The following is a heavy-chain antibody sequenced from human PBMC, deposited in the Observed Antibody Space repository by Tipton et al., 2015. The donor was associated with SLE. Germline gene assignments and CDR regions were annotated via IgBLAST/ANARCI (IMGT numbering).Heavy chain of an antibody. J-gene: IGHJ4*02. CDR2: IYYSGST. Sequence: LRLSCTVSGGSISSYYWSWIRQPPGKGLEWIGYIYYSGSTNYNPSPKSRVTISVDTSKNQFSLKLSSVTAADTAVYYCARWAGPTVNFDYWGQGTLVTVSS. D-gene: IGHD4-11*01. V-gene: IGHV4-59*01. CDR3: ARWAGPTVNFDY. CDR1: GGSISSYY.